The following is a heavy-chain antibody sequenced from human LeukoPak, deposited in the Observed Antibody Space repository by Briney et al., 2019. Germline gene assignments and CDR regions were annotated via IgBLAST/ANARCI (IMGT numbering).Heavy chain of an antibody. CDR1: GFALSNAS. J-gene: IGHJ5*02. V-gene: IGHV3-15*01. CDR3: TTDLVKIAAAGTDWFDP. D-gene: IGHD6-13*01. CDR2: IKSKTDGGTT. Sequence: PRGSPSPSRAASGFALSNASMSWVRQAPGKGLEWVGRIKSKTDGGTTDYAAPVKGRFTISRDDSKNTLYLQMNSLKTEDTAVYYCTTDLVKIAAAGTDWFDPWGHGTPVTVSS.